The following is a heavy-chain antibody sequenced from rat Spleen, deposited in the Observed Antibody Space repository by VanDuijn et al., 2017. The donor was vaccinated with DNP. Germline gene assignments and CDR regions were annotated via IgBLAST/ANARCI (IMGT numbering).Heavy chain of an antibody. CDR2: INSEGST. D-gene: IGHD5-1*01. CDR3: AIQLGVFDY. CDR1: GYSITSGFR. V-gene: IGHV3-3*01. Sequence: EVQLQESGPGLVKPSQSLSLTCSVTGYSITSGFRWTWIRKFPGNKLEWMGNINSEGSTDYNPSLKSRVSITKETSKNQFFLQINYVTTEDTATDYCAIQLGVFDYWGQGVMVTVSS. J-gene: IGHJ2*01.